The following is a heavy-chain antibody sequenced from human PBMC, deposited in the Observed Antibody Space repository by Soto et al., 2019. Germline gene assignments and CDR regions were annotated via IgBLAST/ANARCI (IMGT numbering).Heavy chain of an antibody. J-gene: IGHJ3*02. Sequence: GGSLRLSCAASGFTFSSYAMSWVRQAPGKGLEWVSAISGSGGSTYYADSVKGRFTISRDNSKNTLYRQMNSLRAEDTAVYYCAKGLGIVGATGAFDIWGQGTMVTVSS. CDR1: GFTFSSYA. D-gene: IGHD1-26*01. CDR3: AKGLGIVGATGAFDI. CDR2: ISGSGGST. V-gene: IGHV3-23*01.